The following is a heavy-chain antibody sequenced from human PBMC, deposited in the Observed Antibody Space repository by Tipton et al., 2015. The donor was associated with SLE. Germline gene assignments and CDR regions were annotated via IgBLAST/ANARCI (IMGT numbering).Heavy chain of an antibody. CDR2: VNPDTGGT. CDR1: GYTFSSNY. CDR3: AIAVAGRYYFDY. D-gene: IGHD6-19*01. Sequence: QLVQSGAEVKKPGASVKVSCTASGYTFSSNYIHWVRQAPGQGLEWMGIVNPDTGGTSYAQRFQGRVTVTADTSSSTVYVELRSLRSDDTAVYYCAIAVAGRYYFDYWGQGTLVTVSS. V-gene: IGHV1-46*01. J-gene: IGHJ4*02.